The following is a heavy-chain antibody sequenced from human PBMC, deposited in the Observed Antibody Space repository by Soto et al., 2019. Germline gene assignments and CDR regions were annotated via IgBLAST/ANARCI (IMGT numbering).Heavy chain of an antibody. J-gene: IGHJ4*02. CDR2: IIPVLNIT. V-gene: IGHV1-69*02. D-gene: IGHD2-21*01. CDR3: AREINGGHCGHDCGVSFDY. CDR1: GASFTTYT. Sequence: QVQLVQSGAEVKRPGSSVKVSCEASGASFTTYTVTWVRQAPGQGLEWMGRIIPVLNITKYAQNFQGRVTFTADISSSTAYRELSSLKSEDTAVYYCAREINGGHCGHDCGVSFDYWGQGTLVTVSS.